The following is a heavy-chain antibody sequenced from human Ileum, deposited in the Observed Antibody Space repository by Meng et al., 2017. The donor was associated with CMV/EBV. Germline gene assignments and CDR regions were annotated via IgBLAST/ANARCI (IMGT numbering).Heavy chain of an antibody. CDR3: ARHNYGYPDDAFHI. Sequence: GTLSLTFAASGFTFSSYAMGRVRLAPGKGLDWVSSMSGSGGSTYYADSVKGRFTISGDCFKNTLYLQMNSLRAEDTAIYYCARHNYGYPDDAFHIWGQGTMVTVSS. V-gene: IGHV3-23*01. CDR2: MSGSGGST. CDR1: GFTFSSYA. D-gene: IGHD5-18*01. J-gene: IGHJ3*02.